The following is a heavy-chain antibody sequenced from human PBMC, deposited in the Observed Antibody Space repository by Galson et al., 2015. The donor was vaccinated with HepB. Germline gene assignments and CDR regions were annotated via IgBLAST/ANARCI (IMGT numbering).Heavy chain of an antibody. CDR2: IVVGSGNT. Sequence: SCAASGFTFTSSAVQWVRQARGQRLEWIGWIVVGSGNTNYAQKFQEKVTITRDMSTSTAYVELSSLRSEDTAVYYCAAVGNYDILTGYFPYFDYWGQGTLVTVSS. D-gene: IGHD3-9*01. CDR3: AAVGNYDILTGYFPYFDY. J-gene: IGHJ4*02. CDR1: GFTFTSSA. V-gene: IGHV1-58*01.